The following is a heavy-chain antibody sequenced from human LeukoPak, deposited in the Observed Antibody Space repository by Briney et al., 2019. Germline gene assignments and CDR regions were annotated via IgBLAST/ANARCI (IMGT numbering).Heavy chain of an antibody. Sequence: GGSLRLSCAASGFTFSSYAMHWVRQAPGKGLEWVAVISYDGSNKYYADSVKGRFTISRDNSKNTLYLQMNSLRAEDTAVYYCARDRSFRGFGELSYWGQGTLVTVSS. CDR3: ARDRSFRGFGELSY. V-gene: IGHV3-30*04. J-gene: IGHJ4*02. CDR1: GFTFSSYA. D-gene: IGHD3-10*01. CDR2: ISYDGSNK.